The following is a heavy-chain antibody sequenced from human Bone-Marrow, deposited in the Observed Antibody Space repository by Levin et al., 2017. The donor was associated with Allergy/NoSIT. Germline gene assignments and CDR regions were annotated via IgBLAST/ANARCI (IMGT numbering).Heavy chain of an antibody. CDR3: ARDALALVVVVAAANDAFDI. J-gene: IGHJ3*02. D-gene: IGHD2-15*01. V-gene: IGHV1-2*06. CDR1: GYTFTGYY. Sequence: ASVKVSCKASGYTFTGYYTHWVRQAPGQGLEWMGRINPNSGGTNYAQKFQGRVTMTRDTSISTAYMELSRLRSDDTAVYYCARDALALVVVVAAANDAFDIWGQGTMVTVSS. CDR2: INPNSGGT.